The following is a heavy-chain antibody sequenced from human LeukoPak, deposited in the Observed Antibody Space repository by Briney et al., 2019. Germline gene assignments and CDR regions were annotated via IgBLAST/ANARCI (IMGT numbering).Heavy chain of an antibody. CDR3: ATSRYSSSWDFDS. V-gene: IGHV1-2*04. CDR1: GYTFINYY. J-gene: IGHJ4*02. CDR2: INPKSGGT. Sequence: ASVKVSCKASGYTFINYYMHWVRLAPGQGLEWMGRINPKSGGTNFAQKFQGWVTMTRDTSISTAYMELSRLTSDDTAVYYCATSRYSSSWDFDSWGQGTLVTVSS. D-gene: IGHD6-13*01.